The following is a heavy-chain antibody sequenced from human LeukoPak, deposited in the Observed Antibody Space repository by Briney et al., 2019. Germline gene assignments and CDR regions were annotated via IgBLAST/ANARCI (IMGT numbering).Heavy chain of an antibody. Sequence: GGSLRLSCAASGFSFSTYGMHWVRQAPGKGLEWVAVIWYDGTNKYYAASVKGRFTISRDNSKNTVYLQMNSLRVEDTAVYYCAKYRNGWYNLEYWGQGTLVTVSS. CDR3: AKYRNGWYNLEY. D-gene: IGHD6-19*01. CDR2: IWYDGTNK. J-gene: IGHJ4*02. V-gene: IGHV3-33*06. CDR1: GFSFSTYG.